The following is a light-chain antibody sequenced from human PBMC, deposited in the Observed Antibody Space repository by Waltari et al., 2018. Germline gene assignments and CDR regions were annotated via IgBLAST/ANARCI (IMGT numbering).Light chain of an antibody. CDR2: KAN. J-gene: IGLJ3*02. CDR1: SGSLSTPSY. V-gene: IGLV8-61*01. CDR3: ALYMGSGIWV. Sequence: QTVVTQEPSLSVSPGGTVTLTCALSSGSLSTPSYAPGYQQTPGQAPRTLLYKANARSSGVPDRFSGSILGNTAALTITGAQADDESDYYCALYMGSGIWVFGGGTRLTVL.